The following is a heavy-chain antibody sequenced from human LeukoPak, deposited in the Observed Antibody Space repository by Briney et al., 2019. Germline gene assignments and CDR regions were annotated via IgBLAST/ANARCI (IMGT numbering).Heavy chain of an antibody. CDR1: GFTFSSYA. D-gene: IGHD2-21*02. Sequence: GGSLRLSCAASGFTFSSYAMSWVRQAPGKGLEWVSAISGSGGSTYYADSVKGRFTISRDNSKNTLYLQMNSPRAEDTAVYYCAKDHVVVVTAIRHGYFDYWGQGTLVTVSS. V-gene: IGHV3-23*01. CDR2: ISGSGGST. CDR3: AKDHVVVVTAIRHGYFDY. J-gene: IGHJ4*02.